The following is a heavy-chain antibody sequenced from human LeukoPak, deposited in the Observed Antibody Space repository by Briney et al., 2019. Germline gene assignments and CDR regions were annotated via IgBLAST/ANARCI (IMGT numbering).Heavy chain of an antibody. CDR2: INHSGST. CDR1: GGSFSGYY. CDR3: ARRRLSGAPRFRFDP. V-gene: IGHV4-34*01. J-gene: IGHJ5*02. D-gene: IGHD3-10*01. Sequence: SETLSLTCAVYGGSFSGYYWSWIRQPPGKGLEWIGEINHSGSTNYNPSLKSRVTISVDTSKNQFSLKLSSVTAADTAVYYCARRRLSGAPRFRFDPWGQGTLVTVSS.